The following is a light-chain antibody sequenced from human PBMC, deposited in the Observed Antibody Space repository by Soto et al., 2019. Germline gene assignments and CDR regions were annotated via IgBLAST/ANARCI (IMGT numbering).Light chain of an antibody. J-gene: IGLJ1*01. Sequence: QSVLTQSPSASASLGASVKLTCTLSRGHSDYAIAWHQQQPEKGPRYLMKLNSDGSHSKGDGIPDRFSGSSSGAERYLTISSLQSEDEADYYCQTWGTGIQVFGTGTKFTVL. CDR3: QTWGTGIQV. V-gene: IGLV4-69*01. CDR2: LNSDGSH. CDR1: RGHSDYA.